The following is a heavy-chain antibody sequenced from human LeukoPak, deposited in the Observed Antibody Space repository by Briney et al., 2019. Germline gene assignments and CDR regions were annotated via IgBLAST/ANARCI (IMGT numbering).Heavy chain of an antibody. J-gene: IGHJ6*03. Sequence: ASVKVSCKASGYTFTGYYMHWVRQAPGQGLEWMGWINPNSGGTNYAQKFQGRVTMTRDTSISTAYMELSRLRSDDTAVYYCAREVGYCSGGSCSQPLYYYYYYMDVWGKGTTVTVS. CDR1: GYTFTGYY. V-gene: IGHV1-2*02. CDR2: INPNSGGT. D-gene: IGHD2-15*01. CDR3: AREVGYCSGGSCSQPLYYYYYYMDV.